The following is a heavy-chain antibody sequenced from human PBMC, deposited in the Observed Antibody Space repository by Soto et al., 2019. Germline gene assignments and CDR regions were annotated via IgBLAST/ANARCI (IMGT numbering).Heavy chain of an antibody. V-gene: IGHV3-74*01. Sequence: EVKLVESGGGLFQPGGSLRLSCETSGFIFSMYWMHWVRQVPGKGPQWVARITDGGSTTYYAASVEGRFTISRDNAKNAPYLQMTCLRAEDTAVYFCTRGPRATSIATGAFWGQGTLVTVSS. CDR3: TRGPRATSIATGAF. CDR1: GFIFSMYW. J-gene: IGHJ4*02. CDR2: ITDGGSTT. D-gene: IGHD2-21*01.